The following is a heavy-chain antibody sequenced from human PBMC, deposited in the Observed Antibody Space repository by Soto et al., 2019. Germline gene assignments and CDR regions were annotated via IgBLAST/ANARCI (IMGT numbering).Heavy chain of an antibody. CDR2: INHSGST. V-gene: IGHV4-34*01. CDR3: ARRVYGSSWVTAPAPFGVDV. CDR1: GGSFSGYY. J-gene: IGHJ6*02. D-gene: IGHD6-13*01. Sequence: QVQLQQWGAGLLKPSETLSLTCAVYGGSFSGYYWSWIRQPPGKGLEWIGEINHSGSTNYNPSLKSRVSISVDTSKNHFSLKLSSVTAADTAVYYCARRVYGSSWVTAPAPFGVDVWGQGTTVTVSS.